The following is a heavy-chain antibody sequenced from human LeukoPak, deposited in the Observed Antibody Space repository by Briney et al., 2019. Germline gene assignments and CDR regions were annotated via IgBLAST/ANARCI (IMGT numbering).Heavy chain of an antibody. V-gene: IGHV3-7*03. CDR2: INPDGSER. CDR1: GFSFSSYY. CDR3: TRDLAAVPGPRMDV. J-gene: IGHJ6*02. D-gene: IGHD6-19*01. Sequence: GGSLRLSCAASGFSFSSYYMSWVRQAPGKGLEWVALINPDGSERYYVDSVKGRFTISRDNARNSLYLQMDSLRDDGTAMYFCTRDLAAVPGPRMDVWGQGTTVTVSS.